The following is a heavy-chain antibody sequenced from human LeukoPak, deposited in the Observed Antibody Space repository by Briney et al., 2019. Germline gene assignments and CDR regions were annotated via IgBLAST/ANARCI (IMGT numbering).Heavy chain of an antibody. J-gene: IGHJ4*02. Sequence: PGGSLRLSCAASGFTVSSNYMSWVRQAPGKGLEWVSVIYSGGSTYYADSVKGRFTISRDNSKNTLYLQMNSLRAEDTAVYYCARDLTTVVTPSVGLHYWGQGTLVTVSS. D-gene: IGHD4-23*01. CDR2: IYSGGST. CDR1: GFTVSSNY. V-gene: IGHV3-53*01. CDR3: ARDLTTVVTPSVGLHY.